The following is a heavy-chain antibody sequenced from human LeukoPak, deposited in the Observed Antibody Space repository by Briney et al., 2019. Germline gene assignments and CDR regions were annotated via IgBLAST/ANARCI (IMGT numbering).Heavy chain of an antibody. CDR1: GGSISSYY. J-gene: IGHJ4*02. D-gene: IGHD6-6*01. CDR2: IYYSGST. V-gene: IGHV4-59*01. Sequence: PSETLSLTCTVSGGSISSYYWSWIRQPPGKGLEWIGYIYYSGSTNYNPSLKSRVTISVDTSKNQFSLKLSSVTAADTAVYYCTRDGGHSSSSLDFDYWGQGTLVTVSS. CDR3: TRDGGHSSSSLDFDY.